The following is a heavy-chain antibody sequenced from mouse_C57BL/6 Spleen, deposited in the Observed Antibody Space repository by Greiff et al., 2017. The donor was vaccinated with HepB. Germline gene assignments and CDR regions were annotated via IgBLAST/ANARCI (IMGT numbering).Heavy chain of an antibody. Sequence: EVKLVESGGGLVQPKGSLKLSCAASGFSFNTYAMNWVRQAPGKGLEWVARIRSKSNNYATYYADSVKDRFTISRDDSESMLYLQMNNLKTEDTAMYYCVGEGPTVVAPFDYWGQGTTLTVSS. V-gene: IGHV10-1*01. CDR2: IRSKSNNYAT. J-gene: IGHJ2*01. CDR1: GFSFNTYA. D-gene: IGHD1-1*01. CDR3: VGEGPTVVAPFDY.